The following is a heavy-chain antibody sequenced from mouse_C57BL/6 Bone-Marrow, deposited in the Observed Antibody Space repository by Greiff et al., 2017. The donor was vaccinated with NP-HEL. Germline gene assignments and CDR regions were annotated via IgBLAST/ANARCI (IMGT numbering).Heavy chain of an antibody. CDR3: ARETVVYFDY. V-gene: IGHV5-17*01. CDR1: GFTFSDYG. CDR2: ISSGSSTI. Sequence: DVKLVESGGGLVKPGGSLKLSCAASGFTFSDYGMHWVRQAPEKGLEWVAYISSGSSTIYYADTVKGRFTISRDNAKNTLFLQMTSLRSEDTAMYYCARETVVYFDYWGQGTTLTVSS. J-gene: IGHJ2*01. D-gene: IGHD1-1*01.